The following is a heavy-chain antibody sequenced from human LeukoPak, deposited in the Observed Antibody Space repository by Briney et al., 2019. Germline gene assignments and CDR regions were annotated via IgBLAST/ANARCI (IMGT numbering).Heavy chain of an antibody. CDR1: GYTFTSYY. CDR3: ARAYCSSTSCKGRDWLDP. D-gene: IGHD2-2*01. V-gene: IGHV1-46*03. CDR2: INPSGGST. J-gene: IGHJ5*02. Sequence: ASVKVSCKASGYTFTSYYMHWVRQAPGQGLEWMGIINPSGGSTSYAQKFQGRVTMTRDTSTSTVYMELSSLRSEDTAVYYCARAYCSSTSCKGRDWLDPWGQGTLVTVSS.